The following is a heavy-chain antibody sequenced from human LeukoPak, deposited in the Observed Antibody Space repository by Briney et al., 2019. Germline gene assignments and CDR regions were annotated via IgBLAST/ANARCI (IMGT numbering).Heavy chain of an antibody. J-gene: IGHJ4*02. CDR1: GYTFTAYY. Sequence: GASVKVSCRTSGYTFTAYYIHWVRQAPGQGLKWMGWINPNSGGTNYAQKFQGRVTMTRGTSISTAYMELSRLRSDDTAVYFCARSSSSYSPFDYWGQGTLVTVSS. CDR3: ARSSSSYSPFDY. D-gene: IGHD2-2*01. V-gene: IGHV1-2*02. CDR2: INPNSGGT.